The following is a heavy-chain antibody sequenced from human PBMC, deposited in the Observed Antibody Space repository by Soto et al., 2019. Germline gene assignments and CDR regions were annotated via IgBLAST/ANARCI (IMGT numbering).Heavy chain of an antibody. CDR1: GFSLSTSGVG. Sequence: QITLKESGPTLVKPTQTLTLTCTFSGFSLSTSGVGVGWIRQPPGKALEWLALIYWDDDKRYSPSLKSRLTIINATSKHPGVLTITNMAPVETVTYYCARYSRCWYFDCRLNWGHGSLVTVSS. CDR2: IYWDDDK. J-gene: IGHJ4*01. V-gene: IGHV2-5*02. D-gene: IGHD6-13*01. CDR3: ARYSRCWYFDCRLN.